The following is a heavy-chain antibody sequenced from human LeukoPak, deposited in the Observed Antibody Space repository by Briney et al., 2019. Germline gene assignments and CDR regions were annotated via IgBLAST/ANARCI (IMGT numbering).Heavy chain of an antibody. V-gene: IGHV3-7*01. CDR3: TKGRSNHY. CDR2: INQGGSET. Sequence: GGSLRLSCAASESSFSDFWMGWVRQAPGKGLEWVANINQGGSETYYVDSVKGRFTISRDNAKKSLFLQMNSLRAEDTAVYYCTKGRSNHYWGQGTLVTVST. D-gene: IGHD4-11*01. J-gene: IGHJ4*02. CDR1: ESSFSDFW.